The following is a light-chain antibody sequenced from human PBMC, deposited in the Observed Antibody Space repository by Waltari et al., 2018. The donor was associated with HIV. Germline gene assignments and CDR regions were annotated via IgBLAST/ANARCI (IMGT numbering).Light chain of an antibody. CDR1: QDITSY. CDR2: DAS. Sequence: DIQMTQSPSSLSASVGDRVTITCQASQDITSYLNWYQQKPGKAPKLLIYDASDLETGVPSSFSGSGSGTDFTFTISSLQPADIATYYCQQSESVPVTFGPGTKVEIK. CDR3: QQSESVPVT. V-gene: IGKV1-33*01. J-gene: IGKJ3*01.